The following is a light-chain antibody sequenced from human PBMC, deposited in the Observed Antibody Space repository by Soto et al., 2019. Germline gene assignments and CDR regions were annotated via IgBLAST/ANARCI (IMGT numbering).Light chain of an antibody. Sequence: EIVLTQSPATLSLSPGEIATLSCRASQSVGSYFAWYQQKPGQAPRLLIYDASNRATGIPARFSGSGSGTDFTLTISSLESEDFAVYYCQQRSTWPLTFGQGTKVEIK. CDR2: DAS. CDR3: QQRSTWPLT. J-gene: IGKJ1*01. CDR1: QSVGSY. V-gene: IGKV3-11*01.